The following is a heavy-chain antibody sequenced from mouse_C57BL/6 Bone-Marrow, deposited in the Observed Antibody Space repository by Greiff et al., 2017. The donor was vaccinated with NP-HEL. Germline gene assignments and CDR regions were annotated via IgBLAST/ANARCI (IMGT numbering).Heavy chain of an antibody. V-gene: IGHV5-4*01. J-gene: IGHJ2*01. D-gene: IGHD2-2*01. CDR1: GFTFSSYA. Sequence: EVHLVESGGGLVKPGGSLKLSCAASGFTFSSYAMSWVRQTPEKRLEWVATISDGGSYTYYPDNVKGRFTISRDNAKNNLYLQMSHLKSEDTAMYYCARSTMVTTVDYWGQGTTLTVSS. CDR3: ARSTMVTTVDY. CDR2: ISDGGSYT.